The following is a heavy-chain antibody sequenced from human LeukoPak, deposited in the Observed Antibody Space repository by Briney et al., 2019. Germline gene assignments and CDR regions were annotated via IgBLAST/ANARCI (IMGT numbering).Heavy chain of an antibody. D-gene: IGHD1-1*01. V-gene: IGHV3-48*04. J-gene: IGHJ3*02. CDR3: ARGNAHAFDI. Sequence: GGSLRLYCAASGFTFSDYSMNWVRQAPGKGLVWVSYISSGGSTIYYADSVKGRFTISRDNAENTLYLQMNSLRAEDTAVYFCARGNAHAFDIWGQGTMVTVSS. CDR2: ISSGGSTI. CDR1: GFTFSDYS.